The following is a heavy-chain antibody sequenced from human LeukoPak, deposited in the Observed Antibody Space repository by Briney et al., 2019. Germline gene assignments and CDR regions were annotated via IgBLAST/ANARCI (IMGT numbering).Heavy chain of an antibody. CDR1: GGTFSSYA. J-gene: IGHJ4*02. CDR2: IIPIFGTA. D-gene: IGHD3-3*01. Sequence: SVKVCCKASGGTFSSYAISWVRQAPGQGLEWMGGIIPIFGTANYAQKFQGRVTITTDESTSTAYMELSSLRSEDTAVYYCAREGADFWSGYYFDYWGQGTLVTVSS. CDR3: AREGADFWSGYYFDY. V-gene: IGHV1-69*05.